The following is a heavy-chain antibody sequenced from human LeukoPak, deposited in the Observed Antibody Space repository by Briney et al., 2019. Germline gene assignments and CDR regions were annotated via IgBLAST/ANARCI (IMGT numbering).Heavy chain of an antibody. CDR1: GYSFTNYW. CDR2: IYPGDSDT. D-gene: IGHD6-6*01. V-gene: IGHV5-51*01. J-gene: IGHJ4*02. CDR3: ARRVLFSSSSGYFDY. Sequence: GESLKISCKASGYSFTNYWIGWVRQMPGKGLQWMGIIYPGDSDTRYSPSFQGQVTISADKSISTAYLQWSSLKASDTAMYYCARRVLFSSSSGYFDYWGQGTLVTVSS.